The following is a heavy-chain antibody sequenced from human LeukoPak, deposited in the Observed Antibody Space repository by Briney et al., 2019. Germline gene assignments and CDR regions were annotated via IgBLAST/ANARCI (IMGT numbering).Heavy chain of an antibody. CDR3: AKDTSREPGYSGVASYFDY. J-gene: IGHJ4*02. V-gene: IGHV3-23*01. CDR1: GFTVSSNY. Sequence: QPGGSLRLSCAASGFTVSSNYMSWVRQAPGKGLEWVSAISGSGGSTYYADSVKGRFTISRDNSKNTLYLQMNSLRAEDTAVYYCAKDTSREPGYSGVASYFDYWGQGTLVTVSS. CDR2: ISGSGGST. D-gene: IGHD5-24*01.